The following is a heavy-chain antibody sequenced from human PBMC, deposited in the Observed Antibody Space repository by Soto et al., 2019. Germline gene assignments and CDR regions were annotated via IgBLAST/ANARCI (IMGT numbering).Heavy chain of an antibody. CDR1: GYTFTGYY. CDR3: ARSPGRHSSSWYNF. V-gene: IGHV1-2*04. D-gene: IGHD6-13*01. CDR2: INPNSDDT. J-gene: IGHJ4*02. Sequence: ASVKVSCKASGYTFTGYYMHWVRQAPGQGLEWMGWINPNSDDTNFAPKFKDWVSMTRDTSISTAYLELRNLKSDHTAVYFCARSPGRHSSSWYNFWGQGTLVTVSS.